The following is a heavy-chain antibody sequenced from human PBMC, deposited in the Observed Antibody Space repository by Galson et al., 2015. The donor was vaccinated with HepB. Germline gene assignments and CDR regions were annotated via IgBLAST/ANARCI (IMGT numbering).Heavy chain of an antibody. CDR3: TRDSIPPSGPDTYYPIES. D-gene: IGHD3-10*01. V-gene: IGHV1-69*13. J-gene: IGHJ4*02. CDR2: IVPMFGTT. Sequence: SVKVPCKASGGTFSGHAVSWVRQAPGQGLEWMGGIVPMFGTTNYAQKFRGRVTLTADESTNTTYMDLSSLTSEDTAIYYCTRDSIPPSGPDTYYPIESWGQGTLVIVSS. CDR1: GGTFSGHA.